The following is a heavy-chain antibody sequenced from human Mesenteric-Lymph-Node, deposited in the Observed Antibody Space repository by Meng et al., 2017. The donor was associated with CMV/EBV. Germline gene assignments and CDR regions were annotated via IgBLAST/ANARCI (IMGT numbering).Heavy chain of an antibody. V-gene: IGHV1-69*05. J-gene: IGHJ6*02. Sequence: SVKVSCKASGGTFSSYAISWVRQAPGQGLEWMGGIIPIFGTANYAQKFQGRVTITTDESTSTAYMELSSLRSEDTAVYYCARQANTMVRGVIIRPKTSYYYYGMDVWGQGTTVTVSS. D-gene: IGHD3-10*01. CDR3: ARQANTMVRGVIIRPKTSYYYYGMDV. CDR1: GGTFSSYA. CDR2: IIPIFGTA.